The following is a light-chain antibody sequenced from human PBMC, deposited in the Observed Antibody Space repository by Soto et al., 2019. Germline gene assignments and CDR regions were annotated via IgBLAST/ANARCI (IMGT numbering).Light chain of an antibody. J-gene: IGKJ2*01. V-gene: IGKV3-20*01. CDR3: QLYGDSSYT. CDR1: QSVSSSY. CDR2: GAS. Sequence: EIVLTQSPGTLSLSPGETATLSCSTSQSVSSSYLAWYQQKPGQAPRLLIYGASSRATGIPDRFSGSGSGTDFTLTLSRLEPADFAVYYCQLYGDSSYTFGQGTKLEIK.